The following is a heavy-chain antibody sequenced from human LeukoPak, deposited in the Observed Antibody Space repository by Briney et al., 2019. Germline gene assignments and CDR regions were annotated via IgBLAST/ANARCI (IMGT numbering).Heavy chain of an antibody. V-gene: IGHV1-18*01. J-gene: IGHJ6*02. Sequence: VASVKVSCKASGYTFTSYGISWVRQAPGQGLEWMGWISAYNGNTNYAQKLQGRVTMTTDTSTSTAYMELRSLRSDDTAVYYCARDIVVVPAAILGYYYYGMDVWGQGTTVTVSS. D-gene: IGHD2-2*02. CDR3: ARDIVVVPAAILGYYYYGMDV. CDR2: ISAYNGNT. CDR1: GYTFTSYG.